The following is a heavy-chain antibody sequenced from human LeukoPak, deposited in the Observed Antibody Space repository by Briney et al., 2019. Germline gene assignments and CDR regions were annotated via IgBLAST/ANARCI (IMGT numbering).Heavy chain of an antibody. V-gene: IGHV1-2*02. Sequence: GASVKVSCKASGYTFTGYYMHWVRQAPGQGLEWMGWINPNSGGTNYAQKFQGRVTMTRDTSISTAYMELSRLGSDDTAVYYCARGGLVRGVIIKNWFDPWGQGTLVTVSS. CDR3: ARGGLVRGVIIKNWFDP. D-gene: IGHD3-10*01. J-gene: IGHJ5*02. CDR1: GYTFTGYY. CDR2: INPNSGGT.